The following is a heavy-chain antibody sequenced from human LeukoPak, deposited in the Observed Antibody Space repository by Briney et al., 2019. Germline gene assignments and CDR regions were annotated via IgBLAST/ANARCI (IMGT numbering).Heavy chain of an antibody. V-gene: IGHV1-69*06. CDR3: ARSRPDYYDSSGYSSFDY. CDR1: GGTFSSYA. D-gene: IGHD3-22*01. CDR2: IIPIFGTA. Sequence: SVKVSCKAPGGTFSSYAISWVRQAPGQGLEWMGGIIPIFGTANYAQKFQGRVTITADKSTSTAYMELSSLRSEDTAVYYCARSRPDYYDSSGYSSFDYWGQGTLVTVSS. J-gene: IGHJ4*02.